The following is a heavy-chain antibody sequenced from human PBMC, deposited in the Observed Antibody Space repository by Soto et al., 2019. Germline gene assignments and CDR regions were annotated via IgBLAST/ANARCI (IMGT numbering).Heavy chain of an antibody. Sequence: SEALSLTCTVSGGSISSSSYYWGWIRQPPGKGLEWIGSIYYSGSTYCNPSLKSRVTISVDTSKNQFSLKLSSVTAADTAVYYCARHQRDGYNFDYWGQGTLVTVSS. CDR3: ARHQRDGYNFDY. CDR2: IYYSGST. D-gene: IGHD5-12*01. CDR1: GGSISSSSYY. J-gene: IGHJ4*02. V-gene: IGHV4-39*01.